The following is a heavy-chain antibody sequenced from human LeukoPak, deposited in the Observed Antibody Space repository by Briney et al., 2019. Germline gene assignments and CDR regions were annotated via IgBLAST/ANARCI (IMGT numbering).Heavy chain of an antibody. CDR1: GGSFSGYY. V-gene: IGHV4-34*01. D-gene: IGHD2-15*01. J-gene: IGHJ6*03. CDR3: ARGKGYCSGGSCPYYMDV. CDR2: INHSGST. Sequence: PSETLSLTCAVYGGSFSGYYWSWIRQPPGKGLEWIGEINHSGSTNYNPSLKSRVTISVDTSKNQFSLKLSSVTAADTAVYYCARGKGYCSGGSCPYYMDVWGKGTTVTVSS.